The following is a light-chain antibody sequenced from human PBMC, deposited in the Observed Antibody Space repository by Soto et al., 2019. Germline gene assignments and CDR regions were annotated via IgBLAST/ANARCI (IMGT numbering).Light chain of an antibody. CDR1: QSVVFSANSKNH. J-gene: IGKJ1*01. Sequence: DIVMTQSPDSLAVSLGERATINCRSSQSVVFSANSKNHLAWYQQKPGQPPKLLIYWASTRESGVPDRFSGSGSGTDFTLTISSLQAEDVALYYCQQCYTTPWTFGQGTKVDI. V-gene: IGKV4-1*01. CDR3: QQCYTTPWT. CDR2: WAS.